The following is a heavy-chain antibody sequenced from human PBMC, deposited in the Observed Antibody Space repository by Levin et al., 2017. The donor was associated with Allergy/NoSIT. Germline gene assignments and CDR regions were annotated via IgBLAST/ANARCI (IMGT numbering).Heavy chain of an antibody. V-gene: IGHV4-61*01. CDR3: ARADGEPDFDC. CDR1: GGSVNSGSYY. CDR2: IYYSGST. Sequence: PSETLSLTCTVSGGSVNSGSYYWSWVRQPPGKGLEWIGHIYYSGSTKYNPSLKSRVTISVDLSKNQFSLKLTSVTAPDTALYDGARADGEPDFDCGGQGTLVTVSS. D-gene: IGHD4-17*01. J-gene: IGHJ4*02.